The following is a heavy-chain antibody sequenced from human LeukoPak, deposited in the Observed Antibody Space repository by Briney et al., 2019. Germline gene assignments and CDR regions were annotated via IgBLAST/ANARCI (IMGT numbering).Heavy chain of an antibody. CDR2: IWYDGSNK. V-gene: IGHV3-33*08. CDR1: GFTFSSYW. Sequence: GGSLRVSCAASGFTFSSYWMTWVRQAPGKGLEWVALIWYDGSNKYYTDSVKGRLTISRDNSKNTLYLQMNSLRAEDTAIYYCAREGPRGNSQFDYWGQGTLVTVSS. J-gene: IGHJ4*02. D-gene: IGHD2/OR15-2a*01. CDR3: AREGPRGNSQFDY.